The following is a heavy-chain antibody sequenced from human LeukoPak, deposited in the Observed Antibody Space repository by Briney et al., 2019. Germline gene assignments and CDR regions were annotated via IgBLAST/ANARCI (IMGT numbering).Heavy chain of an antibody. J-gene: IGHJ6*02. V-gene: IGHV1-46*01. CDR1: GYTFTSNY. CDR3: ARGPSDFWSGYYTVYYYYGMDV. CDR2: INPSGGST. Sequence: ASVKVSCKASGYTFTSNYMHWVRQAPGQGLEWMGIINPSGGSTSYAQKFQGRVTMTRNTSISTAYMELSSLRSEDTAVYYCARGPSDFWSGYYTVYYYYGMDVWGQGTTVTVSS. D-gene: IGHD3-3*01.